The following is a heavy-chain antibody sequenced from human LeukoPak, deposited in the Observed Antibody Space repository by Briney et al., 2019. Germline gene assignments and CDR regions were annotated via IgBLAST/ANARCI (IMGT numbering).Heavy chain of an antibody. V-gene: IGHV4-34*01. J-gene: IGHJ4*02. CDR1: VGSFRGYY. D-gene: IGHD3-22*01. CDR3: AGLVGRYSSGLYYYYFDY. Sequence: SETLSLTCAVYVGSFRGYYWSWIRQPPRKGREWIGEMYLSGTTHSNPSVKSRVTISIDKSKNQFFLNLSSVTAADTAVYYCAGLVGRYSSGLYYYYFDYWGQGTLVTVSS. CDR2: MYLSGTT.